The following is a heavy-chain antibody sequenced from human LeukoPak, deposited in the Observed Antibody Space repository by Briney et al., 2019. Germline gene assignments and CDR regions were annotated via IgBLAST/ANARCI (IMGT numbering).Heavy chain of an antibody. J-gene: IGHJ4*02. CDR3: ARVLNYYDSSGYYSGTFDY. D-gene: IGHD3-22*01. Sequence: GGSLRLSCAASGFTFDDYAMHWVRQAPGKGLEGVSGISWNSGSIGYADSVKGRFTISRDNAKNSLYLQMNSLRAEDTAVYYCARVLNYYDSSGYYSGTFDYWGQGTLVTVSS. V-gene: IGHV3-9*01. CDR1: GFTFDDYA. CDR2: ISWNSGSI.